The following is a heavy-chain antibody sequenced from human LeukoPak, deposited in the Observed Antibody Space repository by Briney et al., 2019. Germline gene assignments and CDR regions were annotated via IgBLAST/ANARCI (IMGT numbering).Heavy chain of an antibody. J-gene: IGHJ4*02. Sequence: PSETLSLTCAVYGGSFSGYYWSWIRQPPGKGLEWIGEINHSGSTYYNPSLKSRVTISVDTSKNQFSLKLSSVTAADTAVYYCARVRRGAFYYDSSGYYYAEYFDYWGQGTLVTVSS. D-gene: IGHD3-22*01. CDR3: ARVRRGAFYYDSSGYYYAEYFDY. CDR2: INHSGST. V-gene: IGHV4-34*01. CDR1: GGSFSGYY.